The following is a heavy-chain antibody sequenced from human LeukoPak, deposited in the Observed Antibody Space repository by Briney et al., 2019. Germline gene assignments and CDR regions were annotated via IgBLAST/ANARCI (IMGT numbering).Heavy chain of an antibody. J-gene: IGHJ4*02. Sequence: GGSLRLSCAASGFTFSSSWMSWVRQAPGKGLEWVANINEDGSAKYYVDSVKGRFTISRDNAKRSLDLQVNSLRAEDTAVYDCTRSRRDGNDYWGRATLVTASS. CDR2: INEDGSAK. CDR1: GFTFSSSW. V-gene: IGHV3-7*01. D-gene: IGHD5-24*01. CDR3: TRSRRDGNDY.